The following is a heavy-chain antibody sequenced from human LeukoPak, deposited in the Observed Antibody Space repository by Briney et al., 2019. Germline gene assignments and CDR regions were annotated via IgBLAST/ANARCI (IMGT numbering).Heavy chain of an antibody. V-gene: IGHV3-23*01. CDR1: GFTFSSYA. Sequence: GGSLRLSCAASGFTFSSYAMSWVRQAPGKGPEWVSAISGSGGSTYYADSVKGRFTISRDNSMNTLYLQMNSLRAEDTAIYYCAKTISAPNIHYFDYWGQGALVTVSS. CDR2: ISGSGGST. D-gene: IGHD6-6*01. CDR3: AKTISAPNIHYFDY. J-gene: IGHJ4*02.